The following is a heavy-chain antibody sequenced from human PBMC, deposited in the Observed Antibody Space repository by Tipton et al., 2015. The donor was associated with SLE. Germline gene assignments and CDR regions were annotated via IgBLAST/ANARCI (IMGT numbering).Heavy chain of an antibody. V-gene: IGHV4-61*05. CDR1: GGSISSSISY. CDR3: AREWGDAFDI. CDR2: IYYSGST. J-gene: IGHJ3*02. Sequence: TLSLTCTVSGGSISSSISYWGWIRQPPGKGLEWIGYIYYSGSTSYNPSLKSRVTISVDTSKNQFSLKLSSVTAADTAVYYCAREWGDAFDIWGQGTMVTVSS. D-gene: IGHD2-8*01.